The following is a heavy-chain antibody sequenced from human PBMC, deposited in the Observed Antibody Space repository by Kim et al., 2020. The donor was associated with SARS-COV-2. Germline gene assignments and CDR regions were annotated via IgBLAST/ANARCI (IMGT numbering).Heavy chain of an antibody. CDR1: GGSFSGYY. CDR3: ARVAAGIVVVTAKNDAFDI. V-gene: IGHV4-34*01. Sequence: SETLSLTCTVYGGSFSGYYWSWIRQPPGKGLEWIGEINHSGSTNYNPSLKSRVTISVDTSKNQFSLKLSSVTAADTAVYYCARVAAGIVVVTAKNDAFDIWGQGTMVTVSS. D-gene: IGHD2-21*02. J-gene: IGHJ3*02. CDR2: INHSGST.